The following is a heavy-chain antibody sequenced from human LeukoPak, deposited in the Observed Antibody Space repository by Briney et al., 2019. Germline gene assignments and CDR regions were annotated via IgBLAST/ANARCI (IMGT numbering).Heavy chain of an antibody. V-gene: IGHV4-30-4*01. CDR3: ARMGYDADYYYYGMDV. CDR1: GGSISSGDYY. J-gene: IGHJ6*02. D-gene: IGHD5-12*01. Sequence: PSETLSLTCTVSGGSISSGDYYWSWIRQPPGKGLEWIGYIYYSGSTYYNPSLKSRVTISVDTSKNQFSLKLSSVTAAGTAVYYCARMGYDADYYYYGMDVWGQGTTVTVSS. CDR2: IYYSGST.